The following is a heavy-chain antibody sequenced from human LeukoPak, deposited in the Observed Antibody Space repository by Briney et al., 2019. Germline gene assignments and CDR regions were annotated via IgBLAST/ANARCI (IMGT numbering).Heavy chain of an antibody. CDR2: INPNSGGT. J-gene: IGHJ4*02. V-gene: IGHV1-2*04. Sequence: GALVKVSCKASGYTFTGYYMHWVRQAPGQGPEWMGWINPNSGGTNYAQKFQGWVTMTRDTSISTAYMELSRLRSDDTAVYYCARGAQVSLPAASLDYWGQGTLVTVSS. D-gene: IGHD2-2*01. CDR3: ARGAQVSLPAASLDY. CDR1: GYTFTGYY.